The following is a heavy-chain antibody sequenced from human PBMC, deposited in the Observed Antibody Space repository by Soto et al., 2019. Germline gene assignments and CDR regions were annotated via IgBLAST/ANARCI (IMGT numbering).Heavy chain of an antibody. CDR3: AKDLRFGELLAYYFDY. V-gene: IGHV3-23*01. Sequence: GGSLRLSCAASGFTFSSYAMSWVRQAPGKGLEWVSAISGSGGSTYYADSVKGRFTISRDNSKNTLYLQMNSLRAEDTAVYYCAKDLRFGELLAYYFDYWGQGTLVTVSS. CDR2: ISGSGGST. J-gene: IGHJ4*02. D-gene: IGHD3-10*01. CDR1: GFTFSSYA.